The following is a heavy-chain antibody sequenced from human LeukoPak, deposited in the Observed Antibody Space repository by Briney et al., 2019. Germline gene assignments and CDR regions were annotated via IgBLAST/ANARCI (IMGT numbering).Heavy chain of an antibody. CDR1: GGTFSSYA. V-gene: IGHV1-18*01. CDR3: ARESREFWSGPPGRKSSDDAFDI. D-gene: IGHD3-3*01. Sequence: GASVKVSCKASGGTFSSYAISWVRQAPGQGLEWLGWISAYNGNTNYAQKLQGRVTMTTDTSTSTAYMELRSLRSDDTAVYYCARESREFWSGPPGRKSSDDAFDIWGQGTMVTVSS. CDR2: ISAYNGNT. J-gene: IGHJ3*02.